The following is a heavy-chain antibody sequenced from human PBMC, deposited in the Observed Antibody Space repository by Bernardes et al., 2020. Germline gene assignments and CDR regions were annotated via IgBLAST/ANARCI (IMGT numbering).Heavy chain of an antibody. CDR3: TREGVGYCSSTSCYYYFDY. Sequence: ETLSLTCAVSGGSISSSNWWSWVRQPPGKGLEWIGEIYHSGSTNYNPSLKSRVTISVDKSKNQFSLKLSSVTAADTAVYYCTREGVGYCSSTSCYYYFDYWGQGTLVTVSS. D-gene: IGHD2-2*01. J-gene: IGHJ4*02. CDR2: IYHSGST. CDR1: GGSISSSNW. V-gene: IGHV4-4*02.